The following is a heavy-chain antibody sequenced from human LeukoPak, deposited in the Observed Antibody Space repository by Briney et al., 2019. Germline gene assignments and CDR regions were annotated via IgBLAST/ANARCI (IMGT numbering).Heavy chain of an antibody. CDR3: ARYNSGRGDY. CDR2: IWYNGGNK. Sequence: PPGGSLRLSCVASGFIFGSYGIQWVRQAPGKGLEWVAIIWYNGGNKYYADSVRGRLTVSRDNSKNTAWLQMDSLRVEDTAVYYCARYNSGRGDYWGQGTLVTVSS. CDR1: GFIFGSYG. J-gene: IGHJ4*02. D-gene: IGHD1-14*01. V-gene: IGHV3-33*01.